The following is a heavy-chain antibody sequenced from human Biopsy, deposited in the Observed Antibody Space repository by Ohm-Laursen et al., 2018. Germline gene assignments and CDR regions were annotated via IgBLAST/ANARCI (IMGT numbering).Heavy chain of an antibody. D-gene: IGHD3-22*01. CDR1: GGSISSYY. V-gene: IGHV4-59*08. J-gene: IGHJ3*02. CDR3: ARHGDFYYDSNIVIGALDI. Sequence: TLSLTWAVSGGSISSYYWGWIRQPPGKGLEWIGNIYYSGITNYNPSLKSRVSISVDTSKNQFSLKLSSVTAADTAVYYCARHGDFYYDSNIVIGALDIWGQGTMVTVSS. CDR2: IYYSGIT.